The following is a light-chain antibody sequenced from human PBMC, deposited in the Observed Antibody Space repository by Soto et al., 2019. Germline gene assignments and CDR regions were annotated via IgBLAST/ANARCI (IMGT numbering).Light chain of an antibody. CDR1: QSITSY. CDR3: QQSFSTPYT. V-gene: IGKV1-39*01. J-gene: IGKJ2*01. CDR2: AAS. Sequence: DIQMTQSPSSLSASVGDRVTITCRASQSITSYLNWYQQKPGKAPKLLIYAASNLQSRVPSRFSGSESGTDFTLTISSLQPEDFATYSCQQSFSTPYTFGQGTKLEIK.